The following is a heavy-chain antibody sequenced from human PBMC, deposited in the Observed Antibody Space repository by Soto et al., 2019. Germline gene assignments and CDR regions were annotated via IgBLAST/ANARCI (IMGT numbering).Heavy chain of an antibody. D-gene: IGHD6-19*01. Sequence: SLILSCSAAGFTFDDYAMHWVRPAPGKGLEWVSGISWNSGSIGYADSVKGRFTISRDNAKNSLYLQMNSLRAEDTALYYCAKDSVGVAGTYFDYWRQGTLVTVSS. V-gene: IGHV3-9*01. J-gene: IGHJ4*02. CDR1: GFTFDDYA. CDR2: ISWNSGSI. CDR3: AKDSVGVAGTYFDY.